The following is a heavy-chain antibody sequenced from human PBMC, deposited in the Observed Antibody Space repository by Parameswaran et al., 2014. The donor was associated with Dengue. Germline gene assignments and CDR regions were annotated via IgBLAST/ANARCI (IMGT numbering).Heavy chain of an antibody. Sequence: ESLKISCAASGFTFQTYPMNWVRQAPGRGLEWISHIRGDTITRSYADSVKGRFTISRDNAKNSLYLQMNSLRVDDTAVYYCVRDEVWGFDLWGQGTVVTVSS. J-gene: IGHJ3*01. CDR3: VRDEVWGFDL. D-gene: IGHD1-26*01. CDR2: IRGDTITR. V-gene: IGHV3-48*01. CDR1: GFTFQTYP.